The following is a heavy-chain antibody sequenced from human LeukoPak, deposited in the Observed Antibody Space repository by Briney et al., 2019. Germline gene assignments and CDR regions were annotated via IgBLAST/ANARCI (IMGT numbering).Heavy chain of an antibody. D-gene: IGHD4-17*01. V-gene: IGHV3-48*04. CDR1: GFTFSSYS. J-gene: IGHJ4*02. Sequence: PGGSLRLSCAASGFTFSSYSMNWVRQAPGKGLVWISYITSSSSSMYYADSVKGRFTISRDNAKNSLYLQMNSLRAEDTAVYYCARVIGSYGDSAYWGQGTLVTVSS. CDR2: ITSSSSSM. CDR3: ARVIGSYGDSAY.